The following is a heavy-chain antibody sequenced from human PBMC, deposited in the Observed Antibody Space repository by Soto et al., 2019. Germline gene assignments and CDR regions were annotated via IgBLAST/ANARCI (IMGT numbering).Heavy chain of an antibody. CDR3: AGLARQSFEY. J-gene: IGHJ4*01. V-gene: IGHV1-69*02. CDR1: GGTFSSYP. CDR2: IIPILGIA. Sequence: QVQRVQSGAEVKKPGSSVKVSCKASGGTFSSYPISWVRQAPVQGLEWRGRIIPILGIANYAQKFKGRVTMTADKSKSTAYMELGSLRSEDTAVYYCAGLARQSFEYWGHGTLVTVSA.